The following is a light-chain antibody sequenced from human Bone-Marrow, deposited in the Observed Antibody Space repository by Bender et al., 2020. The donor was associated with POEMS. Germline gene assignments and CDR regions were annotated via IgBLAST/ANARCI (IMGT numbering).Light chain of an antibody. CDR3: QSYDNSLGGWV. CDR1: TSNIGDNY. CDR2: RTN. J-gene: IGLJ3*02. V-gene: IGLV1-47*01. Sequence: QSVLTQPPSASGTPGQRVTISCSGSTSNIGDNYVNWYQQLPGSAPTLLLYRTNRRPSGVPDRFSGSKSGTSASLAITGLQAEDEGDYYCQSYDNSLGGWVFGGGTKLTVL.